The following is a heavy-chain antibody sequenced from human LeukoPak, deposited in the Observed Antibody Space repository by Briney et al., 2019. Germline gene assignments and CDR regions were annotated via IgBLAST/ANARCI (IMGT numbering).Heavy chain of an antibody. CDR1: GYTFTSYG. Sequence: ASVKVSCKASGYTFTSYGISWVRQAPGQGLEWMGWLSTYNGNTNYAQKVQGRVTMTTDTSTSTAYMELRSLRSDDTAVYDCARGLRFMEWFTNDAFDIWGQGTMVTVSS. D-gene: IGHD3-3*01. CDR2: LSTYNGNT. V-gene: IGHV1-18*01. J-gene: IGHJ3*02. CDR3: ARGLRFMEWFTNDAFDI.